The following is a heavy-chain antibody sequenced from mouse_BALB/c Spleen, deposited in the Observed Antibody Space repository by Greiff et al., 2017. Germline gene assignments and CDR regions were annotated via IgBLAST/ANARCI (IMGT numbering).Heavy chain of an antibody. D-gene: IGHD4-1*01. V-gene: IGHV5-6*01. CDR2: ISSGGSYT. CDR3: ARRGTGSDYFDY. CDR1: GFTFSSYG. Sequence: EVQGVESGGDLVKPGGSLKLSCAASGFTFSSYGMSWVRQTPDKRLEWVATISSGGSYTYYPDSVKGRFTISRDNTKNTLYLQMSSLKSEDTAMYYCARRGTGSDYFDYWGQGTTLTVSS. J-gene: IGHJ2*01.